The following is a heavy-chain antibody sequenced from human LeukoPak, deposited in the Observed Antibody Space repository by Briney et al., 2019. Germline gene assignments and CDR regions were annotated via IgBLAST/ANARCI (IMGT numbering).Heavy chain of an antibody. J-gene: IGHJ4*02. CDR3: ARELPPVLRYYFDY. CDR2: IWYDGSNK. Sequence: PGRSLRLSCAASGFTFSSYGMHWVRQVPGKGLEWVAVIWYDGSNKYYADSVKGRFTISRDNSKNTLYLQMNSLRAEDTAVYYCARELPPVLRYYFDYWGQGTLVTVSS. CDR1: GFTFSSYG. V-gene: IGHV3-33*01. D-gene: IGHD2-8*02.